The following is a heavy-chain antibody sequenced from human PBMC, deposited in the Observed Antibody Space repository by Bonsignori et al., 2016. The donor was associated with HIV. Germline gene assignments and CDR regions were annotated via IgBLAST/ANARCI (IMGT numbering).Heavy chain of an antibody. Sequence: PGKALEWLALIYWDDDKRYSPSLKSRLTITKDTSKNQVVLTMTNMDPVDTATYYCAHRRAGFDIWGQGTMVTVSS. J-gene: IGHJ3*02. V-gene: IGHV2-5*02. CDR2: IYWDDDK. CDR3: AHRRAGFDI.